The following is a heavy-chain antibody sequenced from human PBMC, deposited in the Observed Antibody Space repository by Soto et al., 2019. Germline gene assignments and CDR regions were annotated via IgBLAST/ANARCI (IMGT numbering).Heavy chain of an antibody. CDR2: ISGGGDTT. Sequence: GPMRHSSAAFGLTFRSHAVRRVRQAQGKGMEWGAAISGGGDTTYYADSVSGRFTVSRDNSKNPLYLQMNSLKAEDAVVFFCAKEAYGTIAHYWDYWGMATLVSVFS. D-gene: IGHD4-17*01. V-gene: IGHV3-23*01. CDR3: AKEAYGTIAHYWDY. CDR1: GLTFRSHA. J-gene: IGHJ4*02.